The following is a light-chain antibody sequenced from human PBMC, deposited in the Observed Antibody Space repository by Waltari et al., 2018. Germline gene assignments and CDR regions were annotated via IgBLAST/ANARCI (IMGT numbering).Light chain of an antibody. CDR3: CSYAGRGTYV. V-gene: IGLV2-23*02. CDR1: TSAVGSYAL. CDR2: EVF. Sequence: QSALTQPASVSGTPGQSITISCSGTTSAVGSYALVSWYQQHPGEAPKLLICEVFNRPPETSSRVEGAKSGRTASLTISGLQPEGEADYYCCSYAGRGTYVFGSGTKVTVL. J-gene: IGLJ1*01.